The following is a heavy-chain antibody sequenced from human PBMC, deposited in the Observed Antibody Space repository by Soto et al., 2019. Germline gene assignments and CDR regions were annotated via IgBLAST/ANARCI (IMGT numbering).Heavy chain of an antibody. CDR2: IYYSGST. Sequence: PSETLSLTCTVSGGSISSGGYYWSWIRQPPGKGLEWIGYIYYSGSTNYNPSLKSRVTISVDTSKNQFSLKLSSVTAADTAVYYCARDHYYDSSGYYDYWGQGTLVTVSS. D-gene: IGHD3-22*01. CDR3: ARDHYYDSSGYYDY. V-gene: IGHV4-61*08. J-gene: IGHJ4*02. CDR1: GGSISSGGYY.